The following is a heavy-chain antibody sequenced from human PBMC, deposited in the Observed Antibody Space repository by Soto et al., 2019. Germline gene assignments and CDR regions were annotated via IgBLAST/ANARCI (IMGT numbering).Heavy chain of an antibody. D-gene: IGHD2-2*01. J-gene: IGHJ4*02. CDR3: AKFNWNIVVVPAAYFDY. V-gene: IGHV3-23*01. CDR1: GFTFSSYA. CDR2: ISGSGGST. Sequence: LRLSCAASGFTFSSYAMSWVRQAPGKGLEWVSAISGSGGSTYYADSVKGRFTISRDNSKNTLYLQMNSLRAEDTAVYYCAKFNWNIVVVPAAYFDYWGQGTLVTGLL.